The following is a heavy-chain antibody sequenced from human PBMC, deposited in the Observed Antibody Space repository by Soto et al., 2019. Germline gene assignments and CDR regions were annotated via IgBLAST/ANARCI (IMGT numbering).Heavy chain of an antibody. CDR1: GFTFSSYS. D-gene: IGHD5-18*01. CDR3: TRRGGYSYYFDY. J-gene: IGHJ4*02. Sequence: EVQLVESGGGLVEPGGSLRLSCAASGFTFSSYSMNWVRQAPGKGLEWVSSISSSTGYIYYADSVKGRFTISRDNAKKLLYLQMNSLRAEDTAVYYCTRRGGYSYYFDYWGQGTLVTVSS. V-gene: IGHV3-21*01. CDR2: ISSSTGYI.